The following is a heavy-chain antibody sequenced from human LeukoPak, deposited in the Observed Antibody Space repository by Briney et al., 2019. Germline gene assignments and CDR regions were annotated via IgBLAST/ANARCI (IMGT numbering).Heavy chain of an antibody. J-gene: IGHJ2*01. Sequence: PGGSLRLSCAASGVTLSSYAMSWARQAPGKGLEWLSGISSSGSGGNTYYADSVKGRFTISRDSSKNTLFLHMNTLRAEDTAIYYCAKDRTVGASYWYFDFWGRGTLVTVSS. D-gene: IGHD1-26*01. CDR2: ISSSGSGGNT. CDR3: AKDRTVGASYWYFDF. CDR1: GVTLSSYA. V-gene: IGHV3-23*01.